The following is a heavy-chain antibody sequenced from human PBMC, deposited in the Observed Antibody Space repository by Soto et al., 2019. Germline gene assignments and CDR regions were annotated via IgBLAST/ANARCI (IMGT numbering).Heavy chain of an antibody. J-gene: IGHJ4*02. CDR2: ISWNSGSI. D-gene: IGHD1-7*01. V-gene: IGHV3-9*01. CDR3: AKDFSDIWDYRRDFDY. CDR1: GFTFDDYA. Sequence: EVQLVESGGGLVQPGRSLRVSCGASGFTFDDYAMHWVRQAPGKGLEWVSGISWNSGSIAYADSVKGRFTISRDNAKNSPYLQMNSLTPEDTALYYCAKDFSDIWDYRRDFDYWGQGTLVTVSS.